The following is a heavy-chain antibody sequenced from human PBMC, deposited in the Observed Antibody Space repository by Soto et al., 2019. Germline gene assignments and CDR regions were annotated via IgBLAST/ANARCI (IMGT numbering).Heavy chain of an antibody. CDR1: GGTFSSYA. V-gene: IGHV1-69*13. CDR3: ARAEQQLVGWGYHYYGRAF. Sequence: SSVKVSCKASGGTFSSYAISWVRQAPGQGLEWMGGIIPIFGTANYAQKFQGRVTITADESTSTAYMELSSLRSEDTAVYYCARAEQQLVGWGYHYYGRAFWGQGSTVIGSS. CDR2: IIPIFGTA. J-gene: IGHJ6*02. D-gene: IGHD6-13*01.